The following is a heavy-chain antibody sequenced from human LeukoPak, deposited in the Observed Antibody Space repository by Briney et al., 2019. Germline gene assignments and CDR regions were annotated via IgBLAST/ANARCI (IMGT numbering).Heavy chain of an antibody. Sequence: GGSLRLSCAASAFSFSTYWMTWVSHAPGEGLEWVANIKGDESEKYYVNSVMGRFTISRDNAKTSLYLQMNSLGAEDTAVYYCAGSGYSYALNHWGQGTLVTVSS. CDR2: IKGDESEK. V-gene: IGHV3-7*01. CDR1: AFSFSTYW. D-gene: IGHD2-2*03. CDR3: AGSGYSYALNH. J-gene: IGHJ1*01.